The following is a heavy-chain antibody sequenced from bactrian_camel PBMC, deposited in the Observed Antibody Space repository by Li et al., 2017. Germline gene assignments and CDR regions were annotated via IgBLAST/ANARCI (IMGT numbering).Heavy chain of an antibody. CDR3: AADFWCNGWEYRFAY. Sequence: VQLVESGGGSAQAGGSLRVSCAASGSTFNRYCMAWFRQAPGQEREGVAAIDTVGSTTYAQSVKGRFTISQDNAKKILYLDMNSLKPEDSATYYCAADFWCNGWEYRFAYRGQGTQVTVS. CDR2: IDTVGST. D-gene: IGHD3*01. CDR1: GSTFNRYC. V-gene: IGHV3S53*01. J-gene: IGHJ4*01.